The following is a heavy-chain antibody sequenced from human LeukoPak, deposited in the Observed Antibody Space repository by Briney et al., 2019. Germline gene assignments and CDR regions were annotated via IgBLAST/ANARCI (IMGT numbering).Heavy chain of an antibody. Sequence: ASVKVSCTATSYISWVRQAPGQGLEWMGWIGSYEGDTYYAQKFQGRVTVTTDTSTSTAYMELRSLTSDDTAVYYCARDCCATGSHDSWGQGVLVTVSS. CDR1: TSY. CDR3: ARDCCATGSHDS. V-gene: IGHV1-18*01. CDR2: IGSYEGDT. J-gene: IGHJ4*02. D-gene: IGHD3-10*01.